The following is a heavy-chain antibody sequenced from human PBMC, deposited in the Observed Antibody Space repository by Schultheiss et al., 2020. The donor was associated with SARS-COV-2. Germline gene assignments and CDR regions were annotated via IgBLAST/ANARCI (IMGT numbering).Heavy chain of an antibody. CDR1: GVSITSYY. CDR2: IYYSGST. J-gene: IGHJ6*03. D-gene: IGHD3-3*01. Sequence: SETLSLTCTVSGVSITSYYWSWIRQPPGKGLEWIGYIYYSGSTYYNPSLLSRVTMSVDTSKNQFSLKLSSVTAADTAVYYCASGRRGNYDFWSGYPRYMDVWGKGTTVTVSS. V-gene: IGHV4-59*04. CDR3: ASGRRGNYDFWSGYPRYMDV.